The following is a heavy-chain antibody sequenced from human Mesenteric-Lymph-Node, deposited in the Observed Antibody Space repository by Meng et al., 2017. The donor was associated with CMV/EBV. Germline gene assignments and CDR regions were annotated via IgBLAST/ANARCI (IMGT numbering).Heavy chain of an antibody. CDR2: INSDGSST. D-gene: IGHD2-2*01. Sequence: GGSLRLSCAASGFTFSSYWMHWVRQAPGKGLVWVSRINSDGSSTSYADSVKGRFTISRDNAKNTLYLQMNTLRAEDTAVYYCARDRYCSSTSCYKYYFDSWGQGTLVTVSS. CDR1: GFTFSSYW. CDR3: ARDRYCSSTSCYKYYFDS. V-gene: IGHV3-74*01. J-gene: IGHJ4*02.